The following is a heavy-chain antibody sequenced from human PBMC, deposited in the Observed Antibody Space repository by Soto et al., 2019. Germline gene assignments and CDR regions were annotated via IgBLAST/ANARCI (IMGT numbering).Heavy chain of an antibody. D-gene: IGHD2-2*01. Sequence: GASVKVSCKASGYTFTSYGISWVRQAPGQGLEWVGWVSGNSGNTGYAQKFQGRITMTRHTSINTAYMELSSLKTEDTAVYYCQYQLLTYYYGMDVWGQGTTVTVSS. CDR1: GYTFTSYG. V-gene: IGHV1-8*01. CDR2: VSGNSGNT. CDR3: QYQLLTYYYGMDV. J-gene: IGHJ6*02.